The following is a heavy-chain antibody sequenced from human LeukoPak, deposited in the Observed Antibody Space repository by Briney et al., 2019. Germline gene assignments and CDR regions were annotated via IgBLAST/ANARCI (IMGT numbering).Heavy chain of an antibody. CDR1: GFTFSSYS. CDR2: ISSSSSYI. V-gene: IGHV3-21*01. D-gene: IGHD5-24*01. J-gene: IGHJ4*02. CDR3: ARDRDHYGEMATILDY. Sequence: PGGSLRLSCAASGFTFSSYSMNWVRQAPGKGLEWVSSISSSSSYIYYADSVKGRFTISRDNAKNSLYLQMNSLRAEDTAVYYCARDRDHYGEMATILDYWGQGTLVTVSS.